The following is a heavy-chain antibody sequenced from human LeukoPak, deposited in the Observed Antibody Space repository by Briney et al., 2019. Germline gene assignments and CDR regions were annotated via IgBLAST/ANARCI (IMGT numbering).Heavy chain of an antibody. CDR1: GYTFIDYY. V-gene: IGHV1-2*02. Sequence: GASVKVSYKASGYTFIDYYMHWVRQAPGHGLEWLGWINLNSGGTHYVQKFQGRVTMTRDTSISTAHMELDGLRYDDTAVYYCTRGGDDEGPNYFDYWGQGTLVTVSS. J-gene: IGHJ4*02. CDR3: TRGGDDEGPNYFDY. CDR2: INLNSGGT. D-gene: IGHD3-10*01.